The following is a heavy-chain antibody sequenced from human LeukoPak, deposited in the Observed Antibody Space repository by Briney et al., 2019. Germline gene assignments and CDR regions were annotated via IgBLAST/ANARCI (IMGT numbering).Heavy chain of an antibody. CDR3: ARVGIYGDYGRYFDY. CDR2: INWNGGSI. D-gene: IGHD4-17*01. V-gene: IGHV3-20*04. J-gene: IGHJ4*02. Sequence: RPGGSVRRSGAACGFTFSSYGMHWLRLAPGKGLEGVSGINWNGGSIGSAHSVKGRFTISRDNAKNSLYLQMNSLRAEDTALYYCARVGIYGDYGRYFDYWGQGTLVTVSS. CDR1: GFTFSSYG.